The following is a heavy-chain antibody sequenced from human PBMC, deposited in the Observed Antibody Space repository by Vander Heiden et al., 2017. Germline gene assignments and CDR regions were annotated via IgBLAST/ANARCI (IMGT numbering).Heavy chain of an antibody. CDR3: ASRYCSGGSCYRLDAFDI. CDR2: ISSSGSRV. V-gene: IGHV3-48*02. J-gene: IGHJ3*02. Sequence: EVQLVESGGGLVQPGGSLRLSGAGSGFSFSGYSMDWVRQAPGKGLEWISYISSSGSRVNYADSVKGRFTISRDNAKNSLYLQMNSLRDDDTAVYYCASRYCSGGSCYRLDAFDIWGQGTMVTVSP. CDR1: GFSFSGYS. D-gene: IGHD2-15*01.